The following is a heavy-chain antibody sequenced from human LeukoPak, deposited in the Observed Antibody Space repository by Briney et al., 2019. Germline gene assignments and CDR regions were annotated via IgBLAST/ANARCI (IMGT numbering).Heavy chain of an antibody. V-gene: IGHV3-73*01. CDR2: IRGKANNYAT. Sequence: GGSLRLPCAASGFTFSGSAIHWVRQASGKGLEWVGRIRGKANNYATAYAASVKGRFTISRDDSKNTAYLQMNTLKTEDTAVYYCSPERFDYWGQGTLVTVSS. CDR3: SPERFDY. CDR1: GFTFSGSA. J-gene: IGHJ4*02.